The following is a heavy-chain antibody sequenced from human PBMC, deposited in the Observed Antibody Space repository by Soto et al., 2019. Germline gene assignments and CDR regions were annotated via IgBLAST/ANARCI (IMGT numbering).Heavy chain of an antibody. V-gene: IGHV3-30*18. CDR1: GFTFSSYG. CDR2: ISYDGSNK. Sequence: GGSLRLSCAAPGFTFSSYGMHWVRQAPGKGLEWVAVISYDGSNKYYADSVKGRFTISRDNSKNTLYLQMNSLRAEDTAVYYCAKDYSGYDGIDYWGQGTLVTVSS. J-gene: IGHJ4*02. CDR3: AKDYSGYDGIDY. D-gene: IGHD5-12*01.